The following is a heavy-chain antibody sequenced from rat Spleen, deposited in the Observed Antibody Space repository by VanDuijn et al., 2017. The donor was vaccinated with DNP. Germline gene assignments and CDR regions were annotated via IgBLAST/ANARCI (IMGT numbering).Heavy chain of an antibody. Sequence: EVQLVGCGGDLVRGVRSVRLSGVAGGVTLGGYWRAGIREVEGKGVEWVAAITSRGGSTYYPDSVKGRFTIARDNAKNTLYLQMNSPRSEDTATYYCARGSGTYYWYFDFWGPGTMVTVSS. V-gene: IGHV5-31*01. CDR1: GVTLGGYW. CDR2: ITSRGGST. J-gene: IGHJ1*01. D-gene: IGHD5-1*01. CDR3: ARGSGTYYWYFDF.